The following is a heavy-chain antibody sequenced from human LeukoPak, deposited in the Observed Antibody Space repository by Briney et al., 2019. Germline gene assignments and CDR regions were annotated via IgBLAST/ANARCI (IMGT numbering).Heavy chain of an antibody. CDR2: ISSSGSTI. D-gene: IGHD3-22*01. V-gene: IGHV3-11*01. CDR1: GFTFSDYY. CDR3: AREKTYYYDSSGSAKAFDI. Sequence: GGSLRLSCAASGFTFSDYYMTWIRQAPGKGLEWLSYISSSGSTIYYADSVKGRFTISRDNAKNSLYLQMNSLRAEDTALYHCAREKTYYYDSSGSAKAFDIWGQGTMVTVSS. J-gene: IGHJ3*02.